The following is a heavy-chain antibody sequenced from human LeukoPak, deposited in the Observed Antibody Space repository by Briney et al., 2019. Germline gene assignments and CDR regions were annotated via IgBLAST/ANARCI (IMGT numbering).Heavy chain of an antibody. V-gene: IGHV1-3*01. CDR1: GYTFTSYA. CDR3: ARRSLDTAMVSDAFDI. CDR2: INAGNGNT. D-gene: IGHD5-18*01. Sequence: ASVTVSCTASGYTFTSYAMHWVRQAPGQRLEWMGWINAGNGNTKYSQKFQGRVTITRDTSASTVYMELSSLRSEDTAVYYCARRSLDTAMVSDAFDIWGQGTMVTVSS. J-gene: IGHJ3*02.